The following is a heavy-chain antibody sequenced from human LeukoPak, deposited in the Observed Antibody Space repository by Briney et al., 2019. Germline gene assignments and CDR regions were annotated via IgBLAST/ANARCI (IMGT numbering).Heavy chain of an antibody. CDR1: GGSFSYYY. J-gene: IGHJ4*02. CDR2: INRSGST. Sequence: MSSETLSLTCAVYGGSFSYYYWSWIRQPREKGLEWIGEINRSGSTNYNPSLKSRVTISVDTSKNQFSLKLSSVTAADTAVYYCARGGFYCGDDCYVDYWGQGTLVTVSS. V-gene: IGHV4-34*01. D-gene: IGHD2-21*02. CDR3: ARGGFYCGDDCYVDY.